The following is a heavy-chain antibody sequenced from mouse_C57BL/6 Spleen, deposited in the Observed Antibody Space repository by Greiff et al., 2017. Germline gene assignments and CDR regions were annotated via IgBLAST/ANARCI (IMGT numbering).Heavy chain of an antibody. V-gene: IGHV7-3*01. CDR3: ARLRRHFDY. CDR1: GFTFTDYY. Sequence: EVQVVESGGGLVQPGGSLSLSCAASGFTFTDYYMSWVRQPPGKALEWLGFIRNKANGYTTEYSASVKGRFTISRDNSQSILYLQMNALRAEDSATYYCARLRRHFDYWGQGTTLTVSS. D-gene: IGHD2-12*01. CDR2: IRNKANGYTT. J-gene: IGHJ2*01.